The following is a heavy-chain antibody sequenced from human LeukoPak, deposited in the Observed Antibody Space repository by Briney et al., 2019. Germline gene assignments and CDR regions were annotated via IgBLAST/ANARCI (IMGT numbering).Heavy chain of an antibody. CDR1: GFTFAEYA. D-gene: IGHD2-2*01. V-gene: IGHV3-9*01. J-gene: IGHJ4*02. CDR3: AKGAAIVVVPAAGFDY. CDR2: ISWNSGSI. Sequence: GGSLRLSCAPSGFTFAEYAMHWVRPAPGKGLGWVSGISWNSGSIGYADSVKGRFTISRDNAKNSLYLQMNSLRAEDTALYYCAKGAAIVVVPAAGFDYWGQGTLVTVSS.